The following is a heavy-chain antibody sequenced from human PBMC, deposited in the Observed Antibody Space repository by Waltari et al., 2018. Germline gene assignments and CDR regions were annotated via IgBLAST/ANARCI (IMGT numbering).Heavy chain of an antibody. D-gene: IGHD3-10*01. CDR1: GFTFSIYA. Sequence: VQLLVWGGRGVPPGGSLRLSCAASGFTFSIYATSWVRPAPGKGLEGVSVISGSGGTTYHADSVKGRFTISRDNSKNTLYLQMNSLRAEDTAVYYCAKDRGVNTDAFDIWGQGTMVTVSS. CDR2: ISGSGGTT. V-gene: IGHV3-23*01. J-gene: IGHJ3*02. CDR3: AKDRGVNTDAFDI.